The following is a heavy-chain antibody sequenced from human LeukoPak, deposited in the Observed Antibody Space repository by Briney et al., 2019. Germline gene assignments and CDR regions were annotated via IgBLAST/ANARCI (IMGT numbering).Heavy chain of an antibody. D-gene: IGHD3-9*01. J-gene: IGHJ6*03. CDR2: IYYSGST. V-gene: IGHV4-30-4*08. CDR1: GGSISSGDYY. CDR3: ARDRYDILTGYLGYMDV. Sequence: PSQTLSLTCTVSGGSISSGDYYWRWIRQPPGKGLEWIGYIYYSGSTYYNPSLKSRVTISVDTSKNQFSLKLSSVTVADTAVYYCARDRYDILTGYLGYMDVWGKGTTVTVSS.